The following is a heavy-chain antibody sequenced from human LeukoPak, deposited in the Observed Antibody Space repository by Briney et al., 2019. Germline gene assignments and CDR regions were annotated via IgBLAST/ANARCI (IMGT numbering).Heavy chain of an antibody. J-gene: IGHJ4*02. CDR2: IYYSGST. V-gene: IGHV4-39*01. Sequence: SETLSLTCTVSGGSISSSSYYWGWIRQPPGKGLEWIGSIYYSGSTYYNPSLKSRVTISVDTSKNQFSLKLSSVTAADTAVYYCARHGPTNRFDYWGQGTLVTVSS. D-gene: IGHD2-8*01. CDR3: ARHGPTNRFDY. CDR1: GGSISSSSYY.